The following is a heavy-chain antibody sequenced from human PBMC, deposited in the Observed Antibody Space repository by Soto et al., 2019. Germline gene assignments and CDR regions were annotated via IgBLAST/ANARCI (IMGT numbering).Heavy chain of an antibody. CDR2: IYYSGST. CDR1: GGSTSSSSYY. J-gene: IGHJ5*02. Sequence: PSETLSLTCTVSGGSTSSSSYYWGWIRQPPGKGLEWIGSIYYSGSTYYNPSLKSRVTISVDTSKNQFSLKLSSVTAADTAVYYCARHDYDILTGQFNWFDPWGQGTLVTVSS. V-gene: IGHV4-39*01. D-gene: IGHD3-9*01. CDR3: ARHDYDILTGQFNWFDP.